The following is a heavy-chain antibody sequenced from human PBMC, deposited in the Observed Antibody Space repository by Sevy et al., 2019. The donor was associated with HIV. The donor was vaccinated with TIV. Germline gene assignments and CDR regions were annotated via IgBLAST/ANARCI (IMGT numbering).Heavy chain of an antibody. CDR2: LSGSGGSI. V-gene: IGHV3-23*01. CDR3: AKDRIWELGDSFDV. J-gene: IGHJ3*01. D-gene: IGHD1-26*01. Sequence: GGSLRLSCAASGFTSSNYAMSWVRQAPGKGLEWVSGLSGSGGSIYYADSVKGRFTISRDNSRYTLYLQMNSLRAEDTAVYYCAKDRIWELGDSFDVWGQGTMVTVSS. CDR1: GFTSSNYA.